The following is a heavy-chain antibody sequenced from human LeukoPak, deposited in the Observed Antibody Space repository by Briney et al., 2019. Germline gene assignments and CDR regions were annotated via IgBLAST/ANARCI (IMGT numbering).Heavy chain of an antibody. V-gene: IGHV3-64*01. J-gene: IGHJ4*02. CDR1: GFTFSSYA. CDR2: ISSNGGST. D-gene: IGHD6-19*01. CDR3: ARGNGWYYFDY. Sequence: GGSLRLSCAASGFTFSSYAMHWVRQAPGKGVEYVSAISSNGGSTYYATSVKGRFTISRDNSKNTLSLQMGSLRAEDMAVYYCARGNGWYYFDYWGQGTLVTVSS.